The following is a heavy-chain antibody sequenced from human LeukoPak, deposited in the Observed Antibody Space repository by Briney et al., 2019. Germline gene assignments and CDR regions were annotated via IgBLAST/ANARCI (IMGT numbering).Heavy chain of an antibody. CDR2: INHCGST. D-gene: IGHD5-18*01. Sequence: SETLSLTCAAYGGSFSGYYWSWIRQPPGKGLEWIGEINHCGSTNYNPSLKSRVTISVDTSKNQFSLKLSSVTAADTAVYYCASLPRGYSYDYGMDVWGQGTTVTVSS. CDR3: ASLPRGYSYDYGMDV. CDR1: GGSFSGYY. J-gene: IGHJ6*02. V-gene: IGHV4-34*01.